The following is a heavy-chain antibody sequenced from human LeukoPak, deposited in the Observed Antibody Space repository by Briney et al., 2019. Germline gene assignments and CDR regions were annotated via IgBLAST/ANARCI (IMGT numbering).Heavy chain of an antibody. D-gene: IGHD5-18*01. Sequence: SGTLSLTCAVSGGSISSDNWWSWVRQSPGKGLEWIGEIYHSGGTNCNPSLKSRVTISIDKSKNQFSLKVNSLTAADTAVYFCARERGYTYGPIDYWGQGTLVTVSS. J-gene: IGHJ4*02. CDR1: GGSISSDNW. CDR3: ARERGYTYGPIDY. CDR2: IYHSGGT. V-gene: IGHV4-4*02.